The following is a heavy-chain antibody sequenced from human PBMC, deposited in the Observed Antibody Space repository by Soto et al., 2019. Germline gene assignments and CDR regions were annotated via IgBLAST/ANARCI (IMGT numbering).Heavy chain of an antibody. CDR2: IIPSFGTP. J-gene: IGHJ4*02. CDR3: ARAPSTYSSSWYYFDY. D-gene: IGHD6-13*01. Sequence: VQLVQSGAEVKRPGSSVKVSCKASGGTFSNYAISWVRQAPGQGLEWMGGIIPSFGTPIYAQRFQGRITITADESTGTAYMELSSLRSEDTALYYCARAPSTYSSSWYYFDYWGQGTLITVSS. V-gene: IGHV1-69*01. CDR1: GGTFSNYA.